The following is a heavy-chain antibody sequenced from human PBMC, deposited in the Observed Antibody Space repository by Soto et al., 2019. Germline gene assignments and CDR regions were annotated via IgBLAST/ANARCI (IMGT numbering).Heavy chain of an antibody. Sequence: KGLEWMGGFDPEDGETIYAQKLQGRVTMTEDTSTDTAYMELSSLRSEDTAVYYCATWSPLYSSCTSCYSSGHWGRGTLAIV. CDR3: ATWSPLYSSCTSCYSSGH. D-gene: IGHD2-2*01. J-gene: IGHJ1*01. CDR2: FDPEDGET. V-gene: IGHV1-24*01.